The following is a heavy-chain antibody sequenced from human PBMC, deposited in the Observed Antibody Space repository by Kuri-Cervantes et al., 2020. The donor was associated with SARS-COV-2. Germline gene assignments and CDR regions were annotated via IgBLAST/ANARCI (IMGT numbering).Heavy chain of an antibody. CDR3: SRSTVTSPLYGMDV. CDR2: IRSKANSYAT. Sequence: LSLTCAASGFTFSCSAMHWVRQASGKGLEWVGRIRSKANSYATAYAASVKGRFTISRDDSKNTAYLQMNSLKTEDTAVYYCSRSTVTSPLYGMDVWGQGTTVTVSS. CDR1: GFTFSCSA. J-gene: IGHJ6*02. V-gene: IGHV3-73*01. D-gene: IGHD4-17*01.